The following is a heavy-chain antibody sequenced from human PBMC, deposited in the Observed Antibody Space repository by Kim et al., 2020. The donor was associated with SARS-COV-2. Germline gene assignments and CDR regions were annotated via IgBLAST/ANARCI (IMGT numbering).Heavy chain of an antibody. J-gene: IGHJ4*02. Sequence: SETLSLTCAVYGGSFSGYYWSWIRQPPGKGLEWIGEINHSGSTNYNPSLKSRVTISVDTSKNQFSLKLSSVTAADTAVYYCARGRGGSRPIYYYDSSGYHFDYWSQGTLVTVSS. CDR3: ARGRGGSRPIYYYDSSGYHFDY. CDR2: INHSGST. CDR1: GGSFSGYY. D-gene: IGHD3-22*01. V-gene: IGHV4-34*01.